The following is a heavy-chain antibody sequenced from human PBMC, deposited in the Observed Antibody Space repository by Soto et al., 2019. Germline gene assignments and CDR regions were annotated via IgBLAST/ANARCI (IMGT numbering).Heavy chain of an antibody. Sequence: GSLRLSCAASGFTFSHAWMSWVRQAPGKGLEWVGRIKSKADGETKDYGAPVRGRFTISRDDAKDTLYLQMNSLRIEDTAVYYCCVVKRLDQYSTSGYWFDPWGPGTLVTVS. CDR3: CVVKRLDQYSTSGYWFDP. V-gene: IGHV3-15*01. CDR1: GFTFSHAW. CDR2: IKSKADGETK. J-gene: IGHJ5*02. D-gene: IGHD2-15*01.